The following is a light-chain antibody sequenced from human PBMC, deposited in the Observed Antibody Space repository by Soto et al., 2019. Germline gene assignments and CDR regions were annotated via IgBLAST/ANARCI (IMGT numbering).Light chain of an antibody. CDR2: GAS. Sequence: EIVMTQSPSTLSVSPCERSKLSFRASQSVSSSYLAWYQQRPGQAPRLLIYGASSRATGIPDRFSGSGSGTDFSLTISRLEPEDFAVYYCQQYGVSPRTFGQGTKVDI. CDR3: QQYGVSPRT. CDR1: QSVSSSY. V-gene: IGKV3-20*01. J-gene: IGKJ1*01.